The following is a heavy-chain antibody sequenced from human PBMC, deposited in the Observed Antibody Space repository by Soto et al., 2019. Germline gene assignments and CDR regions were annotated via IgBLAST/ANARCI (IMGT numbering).Heavy chain of an antibody. CDR2: ISSSRSTI. D-gene: IGHD2-2*01. Sequence: PGGSLRLSCAASGFTFSSYSMNWVRQAPGKGLEWVSYISSSRSTIYYADSVKGRFTISRDNAKNSLYLQMNSLRAEDTAVYDCAREYCSSTSCLNWFDPWGQGTLVTVSS. CDR1: GFTFSSYS. CDR3: AREYCSSTSCLNWFDP. V-gene: IGHV3-48*01. J-gene: IGHJ5*02.